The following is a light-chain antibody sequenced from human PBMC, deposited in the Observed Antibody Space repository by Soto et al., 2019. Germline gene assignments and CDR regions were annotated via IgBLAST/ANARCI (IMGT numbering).Light chain of an antibody. CDR2: GAS. CDR1: QSVSSSY. V-gene: IGKV3-20*01. Sequence: EIVLTQSPGTLSLSPGERATLSCRASQSVSSSYLAWYQQKPGQAPRLLIFGASSRATGTPDRFSGSGSGTDFPLTISRLEPEDSAVYHCQQYGGSPPTFGQGTKVEIK. CDR3: QQYGGSPPT. J-gene: IGKJ1*01.